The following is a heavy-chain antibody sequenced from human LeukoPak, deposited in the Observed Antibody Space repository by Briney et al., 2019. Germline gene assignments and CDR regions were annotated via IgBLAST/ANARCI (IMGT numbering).Heavy chain of an antibody. CDR1: GGSISSYY. J-gene: IGHJ6*02. Sequence: SETLSLTCTVSGGSISSYYWSWIRQPPGKGLEWIGYIYYSGSTNYNPSLKSRVTISVDASKNQFSLKLSSVTAADTAVYYCARDRDGYNRDPYYYYGMDVWGQGTLVTVSS. V-gene: IGHV4-59*01. CDR3: ARDRDGYNRDPYYYYGMDV. CDR2: IYYSGST. D-gene: IGHD5-24*01.